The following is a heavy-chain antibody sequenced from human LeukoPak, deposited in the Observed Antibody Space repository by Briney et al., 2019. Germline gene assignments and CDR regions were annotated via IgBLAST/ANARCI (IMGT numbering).Heavy chain of an antibody. V-gene: IGHV4-34*01. CDR3: ASFPRAPAVVVPAAMRRYGMDV. D-gene: IGHD2-2*01. Sequence: SETLSLTCAVYGGSFSGYYWSWIRQPPGKGLEWIGEINHSGSTNYNPSLKSRVTISVDTSKNQFSLKLSSVTAADTAVYYCASFPRAPAVVVPAAMRRYGMDVWGQGTTVTVSS. CDR2: INHSGST. J-gene: IGHJ6*02. CDR1: GGSFSGYY.